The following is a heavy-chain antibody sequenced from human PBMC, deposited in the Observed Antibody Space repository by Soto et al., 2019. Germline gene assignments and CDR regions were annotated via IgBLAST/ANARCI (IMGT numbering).Heavy chain of an antibody. Sequence: GGSLRLSCAASGFTFSSYWMSWVRQAPGKGLEWVANIKQDGSEKYYVDSVKGRFTISRDNAKNSLYLQMNSLRAEDTAVYYCSKDRWDAETIDWFDPWGQRTPENVSS. J-gene: IGHJ5*02. CDR3: SKDRWDAETIDWFDP. D-gene: IGHD4-4*01. V-gene: IGHV3-7*01. CDR2: IKQDGSEK. CDR1: GFTFSSYW.